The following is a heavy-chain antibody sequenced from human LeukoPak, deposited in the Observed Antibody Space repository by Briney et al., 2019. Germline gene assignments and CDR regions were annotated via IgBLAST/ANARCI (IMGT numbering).Heavy chain of an antibody. CDR1: GFTFSSYA. D-gene: IGHD2-2*01. CDR2: ISGSGGST. J-gene: IGHJ3*01. Sequence: GGSLRLSCAASGFTFSSYAMSWVRQAPGKGLEWVSAISGSGGSTYYADSVKGRFTISRDNSKSTLYLQMNSLRAEDTAVYYCAKRGYCSSTSCYLNAFDVWGQGTMVTVSS. CDR3: AKRGYCSSTSCYLNAFDV. V-gene: IGHV3-23*01.